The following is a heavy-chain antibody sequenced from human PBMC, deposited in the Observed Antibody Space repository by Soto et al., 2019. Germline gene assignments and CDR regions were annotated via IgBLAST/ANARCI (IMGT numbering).Heavy chain of an antibody. Sequence: QITLKESGPTLVKPTQTLTLTCTFSGFSLTTSPMGVGWIRQPPGKALEWLVVIYWDDDKRYSPSLRSRLTITKDTSKNEVVLTMTNMDPVDTATYYCAHRVSGYNWDGGYFDYWGQGALVTVSS. CDR2: IYWDDDK. CDR3: AHRVSGYNWDGGYFDY. V-gene: IGHV2-5*02. CDR1: GFSLTTSPMG. J-gene: IGHJ4*02. D-gene: IGHD1-1*01.